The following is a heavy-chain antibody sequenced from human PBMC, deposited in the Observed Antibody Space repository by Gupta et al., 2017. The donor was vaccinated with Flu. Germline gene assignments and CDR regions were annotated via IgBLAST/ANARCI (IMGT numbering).Heavy chain of an antibody. V-gene: IGHV3-30*18. CDR3: EKEGGDSRWSRKYVFDL. CDR2: VSDTGRGD. J-gene: IGHJ4*02. D-gene: IGHD3-22*01. CDR1: GFSFSDYG. Sequence: QVQLVELVGGAVQPGRSLRLSCAASGFSFSDYGMHWVRQAPGKGLEWVGVVSDTGRGDYYADSVKGRFIVSRDNYRNNVNLQMNSLRVEDTATYYCEKEGGDSRWSRKYVFDLWGQGTLVTVSS.